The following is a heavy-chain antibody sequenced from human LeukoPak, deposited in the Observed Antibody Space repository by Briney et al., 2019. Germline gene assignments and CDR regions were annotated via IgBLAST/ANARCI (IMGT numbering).Heavy chain of an antibody. V-gene: IGHV4-59*08. Sequence: PSETLSLACTVSGGSISSYYWSWIRQPPGKGLEWIGYIYYSGSTNYNPSLKSRVTISVDTSKNQFSLKLSSVTAADTAVYYCARHEGWYDYWGQGTLVTVSS. CDR1: GGSISSYY. CDR3: ARHEGWYDY. J-gene: IGHJ4*02. D-gene: IGHD6-19*01. CDR2: IYYSGST.